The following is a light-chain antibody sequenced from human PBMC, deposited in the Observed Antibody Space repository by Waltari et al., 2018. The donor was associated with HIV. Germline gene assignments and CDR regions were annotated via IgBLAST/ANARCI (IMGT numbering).Light chain of an antibody. J-gene: IGKJ4*01. Sequence: DIQLTQSPSILSASVGDRVTITCRTSQGISRYVAWYPQKPGKDPKLLIYAASALQSEVPSRFSGSGSGTEFNLTISSLQPEDFATYYCQQLESYTQISFGGGTKVGIK. CDR1: QGISRY. CDR2: AAS. CDR3: QQLESYTQIS. V-gene: IGKV1-9*01.